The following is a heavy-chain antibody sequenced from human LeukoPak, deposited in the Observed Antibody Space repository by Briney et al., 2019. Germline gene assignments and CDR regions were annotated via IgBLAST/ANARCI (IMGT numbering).Heavy chain of an antibody. J-gene: IGHJ5*02. V-gene: IGHV4-59*01. CDR3: ARGSGSHGRDWFDP. Sequence: ASETLSLTCTVSGGSISSYYWSWIRQPPGKGLEWIGYIYYSGSTNYNPSLKSRVTISVDTSKNQFSLKLSSVTAADTAVYYCARGSGSHGRDWFDPWGQGTLVTVSS. D-gene: IGHD1-26*01. CDR1: GGSISSYY. CDR2: IYYSGST.